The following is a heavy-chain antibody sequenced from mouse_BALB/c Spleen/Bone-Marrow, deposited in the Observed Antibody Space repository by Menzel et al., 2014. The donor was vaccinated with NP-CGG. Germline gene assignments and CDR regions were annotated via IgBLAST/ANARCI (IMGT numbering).Heavy chain of an antibody. CDR2: ISSGSSTI. CDR3: ARDEDYAMDY. J-gene: IGHJ4*01. CDR1: GFTFSSFG. Sequence: EVKLVESGGGLVQPGGSRKLSCAASGFTFSSFGMHWVRQAPEKGLEWVAYISSGSSTIYYADTVKGRFTISRDNPKNTLFLQITSLRSEDTAMYYCARDEDYAMDYWGQGTSVTVSS. V-gene: IGHV5-17*02.